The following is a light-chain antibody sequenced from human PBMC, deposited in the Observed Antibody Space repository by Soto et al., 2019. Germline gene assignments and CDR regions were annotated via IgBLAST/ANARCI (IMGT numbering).Light chain of an antibody. Sequence: QSVLTQPPSVSGAPGQRVTISCSGSTSNIGNNAVQWYQQLPGKAPRALIYYDDLLPTGVSKRFSGSKSGTSVSLAISGLQSADEADYYCASWDDTLSGVVFGGGTKLTVL. J-gene: IGLJ3*02. CDR2: YDD. CDR3: ASWDDTLSGVV. CDR1: TSNIGNNA. V-gene: IGLV1-36*01.